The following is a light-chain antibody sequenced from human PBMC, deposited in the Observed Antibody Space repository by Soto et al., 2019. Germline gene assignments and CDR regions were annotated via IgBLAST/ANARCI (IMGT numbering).Light chain of an antibody. CDR2: GAS. CDR1: QSVSIN. J-gene: IGKJ1*01. CDR3: QQYNNWPWT. Sequence: IVMTQSTATLSLSPGERATLSCRASQSVSINLAWYQQKPGQAPRLLFYGASTRATGIPARFSGSGSGTEFTLTISSLQSEDFAVYFCQQYNNWPWTFGQGTKVDI. V-gene: IGKV3-15*01.